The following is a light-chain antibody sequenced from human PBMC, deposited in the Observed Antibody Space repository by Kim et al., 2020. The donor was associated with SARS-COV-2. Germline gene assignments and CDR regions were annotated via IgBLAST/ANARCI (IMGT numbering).Light chain of an antibody. J-gene: IGKJ4*01. CDR1: QNVNRN. CDR3: HQYNHWPLT. Sequence: MVMTQSPATLSVSSGERATLSCRTSQNVNRNLAWYQQKPGQAPRLLIYGASTRATDIPARFSGSGSGTEFTLTISSLQSEDFAVYYCHQYNHWPLTFGGGTKLEI. CDR2: GAS. V-gene: IGKV3-15*01.